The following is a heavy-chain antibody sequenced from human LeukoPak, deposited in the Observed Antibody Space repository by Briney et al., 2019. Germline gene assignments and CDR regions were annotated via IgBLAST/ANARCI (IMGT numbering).Heavy chain of an antibody. Sequence: GASVKVSCKASGGTFSSYAISWVRQAPGQGLEWMGWINPNSGGKGYAQKFQGRVTLTRDTSISTAYMELTRLRSDDTAVYYCARERPIVVVVAATDLDYWGQGTLVTVSS. V-gene: IGHV1-2*02. CDR2: INPNSGGK. J-gene: IGHJ4*02. D-gene: IGHD2-15*01. CDR3: ARERPIVVVVAATDLDY. CDR1: GGTFSSYA.